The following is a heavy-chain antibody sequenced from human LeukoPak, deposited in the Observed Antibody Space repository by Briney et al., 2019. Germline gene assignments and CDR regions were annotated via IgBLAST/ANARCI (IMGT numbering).Heavy chain of an antibody. J-gene: IGHJ3*02. Sequence: PSETLSLTCTVSGGSISSYYWSWIRQPPGKGLEWIGRIYTSGSTNYNPSLKSRVTISLDTSKNQFSLKLTSVTAADTAVYYCARDRAGDKAFDIWGQGTMVTVSS. CDR1: GGSISSYY. CDR2: IYTSGST. CDR3: ARDRAGDKAFDI. V-gene: IGHV4-4*08. D-gene: IGHD2-15*01.